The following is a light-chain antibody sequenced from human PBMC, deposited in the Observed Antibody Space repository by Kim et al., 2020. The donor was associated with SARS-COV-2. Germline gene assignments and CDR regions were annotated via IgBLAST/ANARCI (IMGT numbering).Light chain of an antibody. Sequence: ASTGDRVTIACRASQGVGSYLAWYQQKSGKAPKLLIYAASTLQSGVPSRFSGSGSGTDFTLTISCLQSEDFATYYCQQYYSYPFTFGPGTKVDIK. J-gene: IGKJ3*01. CDR2: AAS. V-gene: IGKV1-8*01. CDR1: QGVGSY. CDR3: QQYYSYPFT.